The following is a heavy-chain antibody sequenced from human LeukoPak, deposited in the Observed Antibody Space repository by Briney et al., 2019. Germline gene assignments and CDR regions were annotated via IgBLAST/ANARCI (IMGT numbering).Heavy chain of an antibody. CDR1: GYSFTSYW. Sequence: KSGESLKISCKGSGYSFTSYWIGWVRQMPGKGLEWMGIIYPGDSDTRYSPSFQGQVTISADKYVSTAYLQWSSLKASETAMYYCARPGNMYYYDSSGYYHDAFDIWGQGTMVTVSS. D-gene: IGHD3-22*01. J-gene: IGHJ3*02. CDR3: ARPGNMYYYDSSGYYHDAFDI. V-gene: IGHV5-51*01. CDR2: IYPGDSDT.